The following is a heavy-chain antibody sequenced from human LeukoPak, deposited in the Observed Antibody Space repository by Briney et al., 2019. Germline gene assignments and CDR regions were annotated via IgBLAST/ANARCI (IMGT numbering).Heavy chain of an antibody. Sequence: GGSLRLSCAASGFTFSSYAMHWVRQAPGKGLEWVAVISYDGSYKYYADSVKGRFTISRDNSKNTLYLQMNSLRAEDTAVYYCARDVLLWFGELPGAASYYFDYWGQGTLVTVSS. V-gene: IGHV3-30-3*01. D-gene: IGHD3-10*01. CDR1: GFTFSSYA. CDR2: ISYDGSYK. CDR3: ARDVLLWFGELPGAASYYFDY. J-gene: IGHJ4*02.